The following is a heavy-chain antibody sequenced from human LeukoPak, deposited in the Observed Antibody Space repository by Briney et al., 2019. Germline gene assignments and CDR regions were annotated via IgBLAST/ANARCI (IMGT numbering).Heavy chain of an antibody. V-gene: IGHV4-39*02. CDR2: IYYSGST. J-gene: IGHJ3*02. Sequence: SETLSLTCTVSGGSISSSSYYWGWIRQPPGKGLEWIGSIYYSGSTYYNPSLKSRVTISVDTSKNQFSLKLSSVTAADTAVYYCARDPYYYGSGSYFDIWGQGTMVTVSS. CDR3: ARDPYYYGSGSYFDI. D-gene: IGHD3-10*01. CDR1: GGSISSSSYY.